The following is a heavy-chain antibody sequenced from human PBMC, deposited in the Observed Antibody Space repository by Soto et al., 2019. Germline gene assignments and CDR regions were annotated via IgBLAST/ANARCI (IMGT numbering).Heavy chain of an antibody. CDR3: ARYVQHWWEYATGRFDY. J-gene: IGHJ4*02. Sequence: QIQLVQSGPEVKKPGASVRLSCKASGYSFVSHGISWVRQAPGQGLDWMAWIGPYKGGTKYAQRRQGRVTVTTDTPTSSVYMELRNLGPDGTAVYYCARYVQHWWEYATGRFDYSGQGTLVAVSS. CDR2: IGPYKGGT. D-gene: IGHD2-8*02. CDR1: GYSFVSHG. V-gene: IGHV1-18*04.